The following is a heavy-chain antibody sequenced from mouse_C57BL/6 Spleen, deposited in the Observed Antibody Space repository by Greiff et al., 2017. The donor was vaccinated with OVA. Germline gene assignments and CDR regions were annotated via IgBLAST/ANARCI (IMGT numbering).Heavy chain of an antibody. D-gene: IGHD1-1*01. J-gene: IGHJ2*01. V-gene: IGHV1-19*01. CDR3: AKGTTVVATGNFDY. CDR1: GYTFTDYY. CDR2: INPYNGGT. Sequence: EVQLQESGPVLVKPGASVKMSCKASGYTFTDYYMNWVKQSHGKSLEWIGVINPYNGGTSYNQKFKGKATLTVDKSSSTAYMELNSLTSEDSAVYYCAKGTTVVATGNFDYWGQGTTLTVSS.